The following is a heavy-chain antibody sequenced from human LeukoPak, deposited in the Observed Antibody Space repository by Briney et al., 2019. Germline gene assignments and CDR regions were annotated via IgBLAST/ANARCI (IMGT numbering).Heavy chain of an antibody. J-gene: IGHJ3*02. CDR1: GGSISSYY. Sequence: PSETLSLTCTVSGGSISSYYWSWIRQPAGKGLEWIGRIYTSGSTNDNPSLKGRVTMSVDTSKNQFSLKLSSVTAADTAVYYCARDGYNYRLAANDAFDIWGQGTMVTVSS. V-gene: IGHV4-4*07. CDR2: IYTSGST. D-gene: IGHD5-24*01. CDR3: ARDGYNYRLAANDAFDI.